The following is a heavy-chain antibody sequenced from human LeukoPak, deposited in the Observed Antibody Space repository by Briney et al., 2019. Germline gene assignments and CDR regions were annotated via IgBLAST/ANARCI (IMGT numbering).Heavy chain of an antibody. D-gene: IGHD3-3*01. CDR3: AATEEYFDFWSGYRQPDY. J-gene: IGHJ4*02. CDR2: TVVGSGNT. V-gene: IGHV1-58*02. Sequence: SVKVSCKASGFTFTSSAMQWLRQARGQRLEWIGWTVVGSGNTNYAQKFQERVTITRDMSTSTAYMELSSLRSEDTAVYYFAATEEYFDFWSGYRQPDYWGQGTRVTVSS. CDR1: GFTFTSSA.